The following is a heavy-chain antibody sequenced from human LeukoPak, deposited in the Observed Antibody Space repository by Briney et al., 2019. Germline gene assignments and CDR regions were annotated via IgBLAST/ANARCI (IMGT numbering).Heavy chain of an antibody. CDR1: GFTFSSYG. CDR3: AKDGDYGGSPLPLYYYYGMDV. CDR2: ISYDGSNK. V-gene: IGHV3-30*18. Sequence: GGSLRLSCAASGFTFSSYGMHWVRQAPGKGLEWVAVISYDGSNKYYADSVKGRFTISRDNSKNTLYLQMNSLRAEDTAVYYCAKDGDYGGSPLPLYYYYGMDVWGQGTTVTVSS. D-gene: IGHD4-23*01. J-gene: IGHJ6*02.